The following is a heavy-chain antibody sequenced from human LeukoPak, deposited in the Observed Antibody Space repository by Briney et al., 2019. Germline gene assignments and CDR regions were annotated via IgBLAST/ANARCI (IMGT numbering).Heavy chain of an antibody. V-gene: IGHV1-2*02. CDR2: INPNSGGT. CDR1: GYTFSGYY. D-gene: IGHD1/OR15-1a*01. Sequence: VASVKVSCKASGYTFSGYYIHWVRHAPGQGLELMGWINPNSGGTNYAQKFQGRLTLTRDTSINTAYMDLSRLISDDTAMYYCATCGGYNWNIAGEDFDYWGQGTLVTVSS. CDR3: ATCGGYNWNIAGEDFDY. J-gene: IGHJ4*02.